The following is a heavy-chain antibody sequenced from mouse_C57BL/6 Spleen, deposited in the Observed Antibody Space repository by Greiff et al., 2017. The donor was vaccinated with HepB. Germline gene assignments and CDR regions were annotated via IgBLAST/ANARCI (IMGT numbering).Heavy chain of an antibody. CDR2: INPYNGGT. CDR1: GYTFTDYY. CDR3: APMVTTSQAWFAY. Sequence: EVQLQQSGPVLVKPGASVKMSCKASGYTFTDYYMNWVKQSHGKSLEWIGVINPYNGGTSYNQKFKGKATLTVDKSSSTAYMELNSLTSEDSAVYYCAPMVTTSQAWFAYWGQGTLVTVSA. J-gene: IGHJ3*01. D-gene: IGHD2-2*01. V-gene: IGHV1-19*01.